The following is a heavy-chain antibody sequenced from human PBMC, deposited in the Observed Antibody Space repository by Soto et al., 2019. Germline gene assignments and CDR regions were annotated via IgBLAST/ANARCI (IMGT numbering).Heavy chain of an antibody. CDR2: IRGSGGST. Sequence: WGSLRLSCAASGFSVSSYAMSWVRQAPGKGLEWVSAIRGSGGSTYYADSVKGRFTISRDNSKNTLYLQMNSLRAEDTAVYYCAKEGSDCSGGSCYSDWFDTWGQGTLVTVSS. CDR1: GFSVSSYA. J-gene: IGHJ5*02. V-gene: IGHV3-23*01. CDR3: AKEGSDCSGGSCYSDWFDT. D-gene: IGHD2-15*01.